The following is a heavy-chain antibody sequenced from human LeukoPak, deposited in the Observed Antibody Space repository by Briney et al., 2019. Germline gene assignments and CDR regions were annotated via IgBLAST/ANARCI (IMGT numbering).Heavy chain of an antibody. J-gene: IGHJ4*02. V-gene: IGHV3-21*01. CDR1: GFTFSSYS. D-gene: IGHD2-2*01. CDR2: ISSSSSYI. Sequence: GGSLRLSCAASGFTFSSYSMNWVRQAPGKGLEWVSSISSSSSYIYYADSVKARFTISRDNAKNSLYLQMNSLRAEDTAVYYCARALRQLLYFDYWGQGTLVTVSS. CDR3: ARALRQLLYFDY.